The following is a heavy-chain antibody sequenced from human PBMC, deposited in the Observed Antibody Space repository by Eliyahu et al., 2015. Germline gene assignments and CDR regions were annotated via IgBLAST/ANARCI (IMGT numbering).Heavy chain of an antibody. J-gene: IGHJ4*02. D-gene: IGHD2/OR15-2a*01. V-gene: IGHV2-70*04. CDR1: GFSLTTSGMR. CDR3: ARMGDYFDAFFDY. CDR2: IDWDDDK. Sequence: QVTLKESGPALVRPTQTLTLTCTFSGFSLTTSGMRLNWLRQSPGKALEWLAPIDWDDDKFYSPSLKTRLTISKDTSKNQVVLTMTNMDPLDTATYYCARMGDYFDAFFDYWGQGILVTVSS.